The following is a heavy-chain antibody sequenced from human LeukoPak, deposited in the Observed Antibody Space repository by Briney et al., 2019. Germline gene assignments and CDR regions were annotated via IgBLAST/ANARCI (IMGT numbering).Heavy chain of an antibody. CDR3: TREGAHDAFDI. CDR1: TFTVNTNY. Sequence: PGGSLRLSCAASTFTVNTNYMTWVRQAPGKGLEWVSMIYTGGSPYYADSVKGRFTISRDNSKNTLNLQMNSLRVEDTAIYYCTREGAHDAFDIWGQGTMVSVSS. D-gene: IGHD4/OR15-4a*01. CDR2: IYTGGSP. V-gene: IGHV3-66*01. J-gene: IGHJ3*02.